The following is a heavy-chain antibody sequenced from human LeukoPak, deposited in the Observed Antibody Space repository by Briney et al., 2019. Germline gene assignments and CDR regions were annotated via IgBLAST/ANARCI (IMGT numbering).Heavy chain of an antibody. Sequence: ESGPALLKPTQTLTLTCTFSGFSLTNSGMCVSWIRQPPGKALEWLARIDWDDDEYYSTSLRTRLTISKDTSKNQVVLTMTNMDPVDTATYYCARIARGSNWFDPWGQGTLVTVSS. CDR1: GFSLTNSGMC. J-gene: IGHJ5*02. V-gene: IGHV2-70*11. D-gene: IGHD6-6*01. CDR3: ARIARGSNWFDP. CDR2: IDWDDDE.